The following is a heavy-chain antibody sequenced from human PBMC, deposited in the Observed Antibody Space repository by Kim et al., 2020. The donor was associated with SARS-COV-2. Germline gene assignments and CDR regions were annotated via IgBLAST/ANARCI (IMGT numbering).Heavy chain of an antibody. Sequence: SETLSLTCTVSGGSISSGGYYWSWIRQHPGKGLEWIGYIYYSGSTYSNPSLKSRVTISVDTSKNQFSLKLSSVTAADTAVYYCARDPRGVPASPAPGMDVWGQGTTVTVSS. CDR2: IYYSGST. J-gene: IGHJ6*02. CDR3: ARDPRGVPASPAPGMDV. V-gene: IGHV4-31*03. CDR1: GGSISSGGYY. D-gene: IGHD2-2*01.